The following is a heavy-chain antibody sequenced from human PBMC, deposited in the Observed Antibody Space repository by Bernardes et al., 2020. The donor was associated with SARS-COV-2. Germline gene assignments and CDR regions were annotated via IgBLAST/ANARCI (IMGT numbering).Heavy chain of an antibody. CDR3: ARERRLSGWSNSRHAFDI. D-gene: IGHD6-19*01. Sequence: ASVKVSCQASGYSFTTYGISWLRQAPGQGLEWMGWINTYNDDTNYKKNFQGRVTMTTDTSTSTAYMELRSLRSDDTAVYYCARERRLSGWSNSRHAFDIWGQGTMVAVSS. V-gene: IGHV1-18*01. J-gene: IGHJ3*02. CDR2: INTYNDDT. CDR1: GYSFTTYG.